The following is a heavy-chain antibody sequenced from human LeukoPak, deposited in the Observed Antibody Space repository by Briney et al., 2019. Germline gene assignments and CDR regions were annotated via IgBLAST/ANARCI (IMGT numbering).Heavy chain of an antibody. CDR3: ARSYSGRDFDY. CDR1: GGSISSSSYY. V-gene: IGHV4-39*07. Sequence: SETLSLTCTVSGGSISSSSYYWGWIRQPPGKGLEWIGSIYYSGSTYYNPSLKSRVTISVDTSKNQFSLKLSSVTAADTAVYYCARSYSGRDFDYWGQGTLVAVSS. D-gene: IGHD5-12*01. CDR2: IYYSGST. J-gene: IGHJ4*02.